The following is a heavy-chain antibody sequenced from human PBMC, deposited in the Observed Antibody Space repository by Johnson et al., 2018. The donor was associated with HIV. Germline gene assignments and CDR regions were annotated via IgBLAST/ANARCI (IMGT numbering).Heavy chain of an antibody. D-gene: IGHD3-3*01. CDR3: ARDASLRFLEWFDAFDI. CDR2: ISYDGSNK. Sequence: VQLVESGGGVVQPGRSLRLSCAASGFTFSSYAVHWVRQAPGKGLEWVAVISYDGSNKYYADSVKGRFTISRDNSKNTLYLQMNSLRAEDTAVYYCARDASLRFLEWFDAFDIWGQGTMVTVSS. CDR1: GFTFSSYA. V-gene: IGHV3-30*04. J-gene: IGHJ3*02.